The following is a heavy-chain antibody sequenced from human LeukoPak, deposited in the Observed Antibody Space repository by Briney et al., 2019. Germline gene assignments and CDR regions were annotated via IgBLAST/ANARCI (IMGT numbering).Heavy chain of an antibody. CDR1: GGTFSSYA. J-gene: IGHJ4*02. V-gene: IGHV1-69*04. D-gene: IGHD4-11*01. CDR2: IIPILGIA. CDR3: ATRITVTPKAYFDY. Sequence: SVKVSCKASGGTFSSYAISWVRQAPGQGLEWMGRIIPILGIANYAQKFQGRVTITADKSTSTAYMELSSLRSEDTAVYYCATRITVTPKAYFDYWGQGTLVTVSS.